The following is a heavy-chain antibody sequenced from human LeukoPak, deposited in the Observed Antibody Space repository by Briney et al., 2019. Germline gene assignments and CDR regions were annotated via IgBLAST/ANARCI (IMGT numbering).Heavy chain of an antibody. Sequence: PGGSLRLSCAASGFSFDDYVMHWVRQAPGKGLEWVSLISGDGGRTYYADSVRGRFTISRDNSKDSLYLQMNSLRTEDTAIYYCAKEAPNPPGYSFDYWGQGTRVTVSS. D-gene: IGHD2-8*01. CDR3: AKEAPNPPGYSFDY. CDR1: GFSFDDYV. J-gene: IGHJ4*02. CDR2: ISGDGGRT. V-gene: IGHV3-43*02.